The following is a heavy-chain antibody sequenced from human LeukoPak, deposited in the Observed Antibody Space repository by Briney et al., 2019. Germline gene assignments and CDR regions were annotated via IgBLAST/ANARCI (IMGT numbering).Heavy chain of an antibody. CDR3: ARLGSVAMPFDY. CDR2: SYYSGST. D-gene: IGHD2-2*01. V-gene: IGHV4-59*08. CDR1: GGSMNNYY. Sequence: SETLSLTCTVSGGSMNNYYWNWIRQPPGKGLEWIGYSYYSGSTNYNPSLKSRVNISVDTSKNQFSLNLSSVTAADTAVYYCARLGSVAMPFDYWGQGTLVTVSS. J-gene: IGHJ4*02.